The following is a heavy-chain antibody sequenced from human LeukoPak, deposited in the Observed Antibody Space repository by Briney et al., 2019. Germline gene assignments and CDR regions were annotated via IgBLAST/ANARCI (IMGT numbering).Heavy chain of an antibody. CDR3: ARDSSGWPSDY. CDR1: GFTFSSYS. D-gene: IGHD6-19*01. V-gene: IGHV3-21*01. CDR2: ISSSSSYI. Sequence: GGSLRLSCAASGFTFSSYSTNWVRQAPGKGLEWVSSISSSSSYIYYADSVKGRFTISRDNAKNSLYLQMNSLRAEDTAVYYCARDSSGWPSDYWGQGTLVTVSS. J-gene: IGHJ4*02.